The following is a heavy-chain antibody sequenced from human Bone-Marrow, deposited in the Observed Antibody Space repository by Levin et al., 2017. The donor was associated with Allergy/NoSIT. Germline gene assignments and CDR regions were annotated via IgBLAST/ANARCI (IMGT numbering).Heavy chain of an antibody. Sequence: SQTLSLPCTISGDRVSSTSAAWNWIRQSPSRGLEWLGRTKYRSKWSNDYDISVKSRISINPDTSKNQFSLQLNSVTPEDTAVYYCARAAAGAFDYWGLGILVTVSS. V-gene: IGHV6-1*01. D-gene: IGHD6-13*01. CDR3: ARAAAGAFDY. CDR2: TKYRSKWSN. J-gene: IGHJ4*02. CDR1: GDRVSSTSAA.